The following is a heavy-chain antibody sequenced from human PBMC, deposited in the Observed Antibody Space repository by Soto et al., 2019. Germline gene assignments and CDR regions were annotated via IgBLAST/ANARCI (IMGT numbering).Heavy chain of an antibody. D-gene: IGHD2-8*01. V-gene: IGHV1-24*01. Sequence: ASVKVSCKVSGYTLTELSMHWVRQAPGKGLEWMGGFDPEDGETIYAQKFQGRVTMTEDTSTDTAYMELSSLRSEDTAVYYCATIRCYMTIGYCTLSGFDPWGRGTLVTVSS. CDR2: FDPEDGET. CDR3: ATIRCYMTIGYCTLSGFDP. CDR1: GYTLTELS. J-gene: IGHJ5*02.